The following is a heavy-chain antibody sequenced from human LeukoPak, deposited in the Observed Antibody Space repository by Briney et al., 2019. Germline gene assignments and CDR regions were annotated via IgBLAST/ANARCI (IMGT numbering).Heavy chain of an antibody. Sequence: GSLRLSCAASGFTFRSYAMSWVRQAPGKGLEWVSAISGSGGSTYYADSVKGRFTISRDNSKNTLYLQMNSLRAEDTAVYYCARGALRWLQQHDAFDIWGQGTMVTVSS. CDR1: GFTFRSYA. D-gene: IGHD5-24*01. J-gene: IGHJ3*02. V-gene: IGHV3-23*01. CDR3: ARGALRWLQQHDAFDI. CDR2: ISGSGGST.